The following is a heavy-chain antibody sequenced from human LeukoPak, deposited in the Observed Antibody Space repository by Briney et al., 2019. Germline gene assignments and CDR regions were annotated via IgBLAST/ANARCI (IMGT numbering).Heavy chain of an antibody. D-gene: IGHD3-22*01. J-gene: IGHJ4*02. CDR2: IYTSGST. V-gene: IGHV4-4*07. CDR3: ARDDYYDSSGYPHYFDY. CDR1: GGSISSYY. Sequence: SETLSLTCTVSGGSISSYYWSWIRQPAGKGLEWIGRIYTSGSTNYNPSLKSRVTMSVDTSKNQFSLKLSSVTAADTAVYYCARDDYYDSSGYPHYFDYWGQGTLVTVSS.